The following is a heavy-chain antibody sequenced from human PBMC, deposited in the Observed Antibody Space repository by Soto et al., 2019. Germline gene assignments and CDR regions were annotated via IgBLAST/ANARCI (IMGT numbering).Heavy chain of an antibody. CDR1: GYTFNSYY. CDR3: VRVGLNRNYDFDF. CDR2: FNPNSDVT. V-gene: IGHV1-2*02. Sequence: QVQLVQSGAEVKKPGASVKVSCKASGYTFNSYYIHWVRQAPGQGLEWMGWFNPNSDVTGYAQSFQGRVTMTRDMSMTTAYMDLTRLRSDDTAVYYCVRVGLNRNYDFDFWGQGTLITVSS. J-gene: IGHJ4*02. D-gene: IGHD3-16*01.